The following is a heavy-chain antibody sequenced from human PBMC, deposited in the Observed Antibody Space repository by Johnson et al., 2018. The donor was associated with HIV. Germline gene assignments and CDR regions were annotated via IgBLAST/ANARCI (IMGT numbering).Heavy chain of an antibody. CDR1: GFTFSSYG. Sequence: QVLLVESGGGVVQPGGSLRLSCAASGFTFSSYGMHWVRQAPGKGLEWVANITQDGSETYYADSVKGRFTISSDNSKNTLYLQMNSLRAEDTAVYYCARDPMVRGAGGLDIWGQGTMVTVSS. J-gene: IGHJ3*02. CDR2: ITQDGSET. V-gene: IGHV3-30*02. CDR3: ARDPMVRGAGGLDI. D-gene: IGHD3-10*01.